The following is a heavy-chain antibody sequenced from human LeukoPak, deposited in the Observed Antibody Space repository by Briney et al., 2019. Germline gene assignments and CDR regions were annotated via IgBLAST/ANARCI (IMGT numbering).Heavy chain of an antibody. CDR1: VYFLCILA. D-gene: IGHD2-15*01. CDR2: FHTENDKT. J-gene: IGHJ6*03. Sequence: ASVTVSFKCSVYFLCILAMHWVRQVPGKGREWMGGFHTENDKTVYTEKFEARVTMTEDTSTNTAYMELSRLTSDDTAVYYCANTRSGGSKWSYYYFYMDVWGNGTTVIVSS. V-gene: IGHV1-24*01. CDR3: ANTRSGGSKWSYYYFYMDV.